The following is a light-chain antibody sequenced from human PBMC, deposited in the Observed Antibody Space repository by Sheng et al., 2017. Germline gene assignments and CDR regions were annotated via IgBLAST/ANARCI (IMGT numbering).Light chain of an antibody. CDR1: SSNVGKYNI. CDR2: EVT. J-gene: IGLJ2*01. CDR3: CSYGGIRNTVL. Sequence: QSALTQPASVSGSPGQSVTISCTGGSSNVGKYNIVSWYQQHPGQAPKLMIYEVTKRPSGISNRFSGSKSGNTASLTISGLQAEDEANYYCCSYGGIRNTVLFGGGTKLTVL. V-gene: IGLV2-23*02.